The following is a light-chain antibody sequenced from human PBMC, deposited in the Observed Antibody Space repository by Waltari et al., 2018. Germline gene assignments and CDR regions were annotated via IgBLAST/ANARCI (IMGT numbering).Light chain of an antibody. Sequence: QPVLTQSSSASASPGSSVKLTCTLSSRPSRYTIAWHQQQPGKAPRYLMKLEGSGSYSKGSGVSDRFSGFRCGADRYLTISNLQSEDEADYYCETWVSNTWVFGGGTKLTVL. CDR3: ETWVSNTWV. CDR1: SRPSRYT. CDR2: LEGSGSY. J-gene: IGLJ3*02. V-gene: IGLV4-60*03.